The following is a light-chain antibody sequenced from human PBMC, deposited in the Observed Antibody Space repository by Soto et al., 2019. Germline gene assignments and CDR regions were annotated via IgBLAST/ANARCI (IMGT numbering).Light chain of an antibody. CDR1: ESISSW. CDR2: DAS. Sequence: DIHMTHSPSTLSASVGDRVTITCRASESISSWLAWYQQKPGKAPKLLIYDASSLESGVPSRFGGSGSGTEFSLTISSLQPDDFASYYCQQYKSYPWTFGQGTKVDIK. J-gene: IGKJ1*01. CDR3: QQYKSYPWT. V-gene: IGKV1-5*01.